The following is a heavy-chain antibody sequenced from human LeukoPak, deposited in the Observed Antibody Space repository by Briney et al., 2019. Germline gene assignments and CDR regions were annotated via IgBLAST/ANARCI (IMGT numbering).Heavy chain of an antibody. V-gene: IGHV4-59*08. Sequence: SETLSLTCSVSGGSVSSYYWSWIRQSPGKGLEWIGYIHNSGRTNYNPSLKSRVTGFVDTSKNQVSLRLSSVTAADTAVYYCARHGTISSESYFDYWGPGALVTVSS. CDR1: GGSVSSYY. J-gene: IGHJ4*02. D-gene: IGHD1-14*01. CDR2: IHNSGRT. CDR3: ARHGTISSESYFDY.